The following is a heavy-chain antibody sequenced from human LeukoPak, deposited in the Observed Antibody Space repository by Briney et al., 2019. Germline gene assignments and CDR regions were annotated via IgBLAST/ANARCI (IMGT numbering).Heavy chain of an antibody. D-gene: IGHD3-3*01. CDR2: ISYDGSNK. Sequence: PGRSLRLSCAASGFTFDDYAMHWVRQAPGKGLEWVAVISYDGSNKYYADSVKGRFTISRDNAKNSLYLQMNSLRAEDTAVYYCARDYQYYDFWSGYYDYYYYMDVWGKGTTVTVSS. V-gene: IGHV3-30*03. J-gene: IGHJ6*03. CDR3: ARDYQYYDFWSGYYDYYYYMDV. CDR1: GFTFDDYA.